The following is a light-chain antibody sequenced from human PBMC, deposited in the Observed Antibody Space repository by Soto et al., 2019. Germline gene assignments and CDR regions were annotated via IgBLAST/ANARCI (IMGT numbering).Light chain of an antibody. CDR1: TSNIGNNP. Sequence: QAVVTQPPSASATPGQRVTISCSGGTSNIGNNPVNWYQQLPGAAPKVVIYGNDQRPSGVSDRFSGSKSATSASLAITGLQSEDEADYYCAAWDDRMNGYVFGSGTKLTVL. V-gene: IGLV1-44*01. J-gene: IGLJ1*01. CDR3: AAWDDRMNGYV. CDR2: GND.